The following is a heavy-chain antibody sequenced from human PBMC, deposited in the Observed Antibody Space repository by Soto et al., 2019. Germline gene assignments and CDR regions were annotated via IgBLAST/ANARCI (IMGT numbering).Heavy chain of an antibody. Sequence: ASVKVYSKASGYTFTSYVISWVRQAPGQGLEWMGWISAYNGNTNYAQKLQGRVTMTTDTSTSTAYMELRSLRSDDTAVYYCARDRAYCGGDCYFNVAYWGKGTLVTVSS. CDR2: ISAYNGNT. CDR3: ARDRAYCGGDCYFNVAY. V-gene: IGHV1-18*04. J-gene: IGHJ4*01. D-gene: IGHD2-21*02. CDR1: GYTFTSYV.